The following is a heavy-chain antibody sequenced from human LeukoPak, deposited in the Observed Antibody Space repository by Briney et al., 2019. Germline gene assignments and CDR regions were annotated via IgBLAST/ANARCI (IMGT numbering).Heavy chain of an antibody. Sequence: SETLSLTCTVSGYSISSGYYWGWIRQPPGKGLEWIGSIYHSGSTYYNPSLKSRVTISVDTSKNQFSLKLSSVTAADTAVYYCARGSQYFDLWGRGTLVTVSS. CDR2: IYHSGST. V-gene: IGHV4-38-2*02. CDR3: ARGSQYFDL. CDR1: GYSISSGYY. J-gene: IGHJ2*01.